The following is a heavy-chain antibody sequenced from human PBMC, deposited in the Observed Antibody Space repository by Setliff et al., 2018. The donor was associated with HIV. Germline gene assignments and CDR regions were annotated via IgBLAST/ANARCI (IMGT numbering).Heavy chain of an antibody. CDR2: IYYSGST. V-gene: IGHV4-31*03. J-gene: IGHJ3*02. D-gene: IGHD4-17*01. CDR3: ARGGYGGNFDAFDI. CDR1: GGSISRGGYY. Sequence: LSLTCTVSGGSISRGGYYWSWIRQHPGKGLEWIGYIYYSGSTYYNPSLKSRVTISVDTSKNQFSLKLSSVTAADTAVYYCARGGYGGNFDAFDIWGQGTMVTVSS.